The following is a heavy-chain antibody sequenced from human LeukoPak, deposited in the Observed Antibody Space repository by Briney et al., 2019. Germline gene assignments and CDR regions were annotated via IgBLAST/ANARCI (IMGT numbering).Heavy chain of an antibody. V-gene: IGHV3-30*18. CDR2: ISYDGSNK. CDR3: AKDISHLTSDAFDI. Sequence: GGSLRLSCAASGFTFSSYGMHWVRQAPGKGLEWVAVISYDGSNKYYADSVKGRFTISRDNAKNSLYLQMNSLRAEDTALYYCAKDISHLTSDAFDIWGQGTMVTVSS. J-gene: IGHJ3*02. D-gene: IGHD2-2*01. CDR1: GFTFSSYG.